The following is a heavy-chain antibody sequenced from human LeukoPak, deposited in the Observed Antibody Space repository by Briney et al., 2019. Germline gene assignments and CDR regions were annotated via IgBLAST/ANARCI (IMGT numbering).Heavy chain of an antibody. CDR1: GFTFSSYA. CDR3: ANGNRCTSPSCLGYYYFYMDV. V-gene: IGHV3-23*01. Sequence: GGSLRLSCAASGFTFSSYAMSWVRQAPGKGLEWVSAISGSGGSTYYADSVKGRFTISRDNSKNTLYLQMNSLRAEDTAVYYCANGNRCTSPSCLGYYYFYMDVWGKGTTVTVSS. CDR2: ISGSGGST. J-gene: IGHJ6*03. D-gene: IGHD2-2*01.